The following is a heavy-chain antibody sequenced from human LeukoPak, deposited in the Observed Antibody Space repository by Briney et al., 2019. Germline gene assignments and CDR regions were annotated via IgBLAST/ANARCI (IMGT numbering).Heavy chain of an antibody. CDR2: ITHIFGSA. CDR3: ARDRIAAAVNWFDP. CDR1: GYTFTSYA. D-gene: IGHD6-13*01. V-gene: IGHV1-69*13. Sequence: SVKVSCKASGYTFTSYAMNWVRQAPGQGLEWMGGITHIFGSANYAQKFQGRVTITADESTSTAYMELSSLRSEDTAVYYCARDRIAAAVNWFDPWGQGTLVTVSS. J-gene: IGHJ5*02.